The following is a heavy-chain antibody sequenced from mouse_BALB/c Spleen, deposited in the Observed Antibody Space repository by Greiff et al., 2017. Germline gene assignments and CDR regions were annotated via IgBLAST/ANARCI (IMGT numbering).Heavy chain of an antibody. CDR2: ISYSGST. V-gene: IGHV3-2*02. CDR1: GYSITSDYA. D-gene: IGHD2-1*01. Sequence: VQLQQSGPGLVKPSQSLSLTCTVTGYSITSDYAWNWLRQFPGNKLEWMGYISYSGSTSYNPSLTRRISITRDTSKNQFFLQLNSVTTEDTATYYCARSESIYYGSYFDYWGQGTTRTVSS. CDR3: ARSESIYYGSYFDY. J-gene: IGHJ2*01.